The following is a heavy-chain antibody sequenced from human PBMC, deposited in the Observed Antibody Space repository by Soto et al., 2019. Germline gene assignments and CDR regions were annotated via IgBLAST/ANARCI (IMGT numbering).Heavy chain of an antibody. CDR2: INVYNGNT. J-gene: IGHJ5*02. CDR1: GYTFTSYS. CDR3: ARDLAVGWCDP. Sequence: QVQLVQSGAEVKNPGASVKVSCKTSGYTFTSYSISWVRQAPGQWLEWIGWINVYNGNTKYAQNLQGRVTMTTDTYTSTGYMELRCLRSDDTAVYYFARDLAVGWCDPWGQRTLVTVSS. V-gene: IGHV1-18*01. D-gene: IGHD2-2*01.